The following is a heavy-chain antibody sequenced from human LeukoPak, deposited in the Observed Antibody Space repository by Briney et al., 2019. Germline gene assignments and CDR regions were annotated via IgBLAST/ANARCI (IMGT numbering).Heavy chain of an antibody. CDR1: GFTFSSYS. CDR2: ISSSSSYI. CDR3: ARVPRPQQWLVRAGYGMDV. Sequence: PGRSLRLSCAASGFTFSSYSMNWVRQAPGKGLEWVSSISSSSSYIYYADSVKGRFTISRDNAKNSLYLQMNGLRAEDTAVYYCARVPRPQQWLVRAGYGMDVWGQGTTVTVSS. D-gene: IGHD6-19*01. V-gene: IGHV3-21*01. J-gene: IGHJ6*02.